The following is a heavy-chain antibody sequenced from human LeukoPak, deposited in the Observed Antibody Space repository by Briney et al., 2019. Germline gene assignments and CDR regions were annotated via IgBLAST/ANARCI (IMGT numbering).Heavy chain of an antibody. Sequence: GGSLRLSCSASGFTFSSYSMNWVRQAPGRGLEWVSSISSSSSYIYYADSVKGRFTISRDNAKNSLYLQMNSLRAEDTAVYYCARRVWDSSSWAFDYWGQGTLVTVSS. CDR3: ARRVWDSSSWAFDY. D-gene: IGHD6-13*01. V-gene: IGHV3-21*01. CDR1: GFTFSSYS. CDR2: ISSSSSYI. J-gene: IGHJ4*02.